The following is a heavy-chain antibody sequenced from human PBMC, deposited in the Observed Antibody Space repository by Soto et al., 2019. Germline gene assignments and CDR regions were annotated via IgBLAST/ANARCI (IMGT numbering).Heavy chain of an antibody. CDR2: VNPIVSMS. D-gene: IGHD3-10*01. CDR1: GDTFNFYS. CDR3: XXXXXXGYRAFDY. J-gene: IGHJ4*02. Sequence: QVQLVQSGAEVKRPGSSVKVSCKASGDTFNFYSINWVRQAPGVGLEWMGRVNPIVSMSNYAQKFQGRVTMTADKXXXXXXXXXXXXXXXXXXXYYXXXXXXXGYRAFDYWGQGALVTVSS. V-gene: IGHV1-69*02.